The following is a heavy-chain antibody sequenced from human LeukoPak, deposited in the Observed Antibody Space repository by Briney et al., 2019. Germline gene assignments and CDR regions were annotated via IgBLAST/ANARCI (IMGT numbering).Heavy chain of an antibody. CDR3: ARKALPGNWFDP. J-gene: IGHJ5*02. CDR2: IYASGST. V-gene: IGHV4-4*07. CDR1: GDSISSYY. Sequence: SETLSLTCTVSGDSISSYYWSWIRQPAGKGLEWIGRIYASGSTNYNPSLKSRVTMSLDTSKNQFSLNLSSVTAADTAVYYCARKALPGNWFDPWGQGTQVTVSS.